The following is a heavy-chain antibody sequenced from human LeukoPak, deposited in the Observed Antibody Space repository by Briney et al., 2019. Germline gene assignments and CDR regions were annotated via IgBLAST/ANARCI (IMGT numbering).Heavy chain of an antibody. CDR3: ARGIGYYDFWSGYYRDTASYYFDY. V-gene: IGHV4-34*01. Sequence: SETLSLTCAVYGGSFSGYYWSWIRQPPGKGLEWIGEINHSGSTNYNPSLTRRVTISVDTSKNQFSLKLSSVTAADTAVYYCARGIGYYDFWSGYYRDTASYYFDYWGQGTLVTVSS. D-gene: IGHD3-3*01. CDR1: GGSFSGYY. J-gene: IGHJ4*02. CDR2: INHSGST.